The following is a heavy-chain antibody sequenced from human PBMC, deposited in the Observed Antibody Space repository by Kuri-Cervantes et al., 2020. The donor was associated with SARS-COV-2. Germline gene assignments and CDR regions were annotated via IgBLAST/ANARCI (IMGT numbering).Heavy chain of an antibody. D-gene: IGHD2-21*02. J-gene: IGHJ6*02. CDR3: ARGQIVVVTAILGDAGMDF. V-gene: IGHV4-34*01. Sequence: SETLSLTCAVYGGSFSGYYWSWIRQPPGKGLEWMGEINHSGSTNYNPSLKRRVTISVDTSKNPFSLKLSSVTAADTAVYYCARGQIVVVTAILGDAGMDFWGQGTTVTVSS. CDR2: INHSGST. CDR1: GGSFSGYY.